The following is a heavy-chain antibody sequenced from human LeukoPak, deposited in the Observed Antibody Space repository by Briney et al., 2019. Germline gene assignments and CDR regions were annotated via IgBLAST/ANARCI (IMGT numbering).Heavy chain of an antibody. D-gene: IGHD1-26*01. CDR3: ARAGSYLTG. CDR1: GFTFSSYA. J-gene: IGHJ4*02. CDR2: IKQDGSEK. V-gene: IGHV3-7*01. Sequence: GGSLRLSCAASGFTFSSYAMSWVRQAPGKGLEWVANIKQDGSEKYYVDSVKGRFTISRDDAKSSLYLQMNSLRPEDTAVYYCARAGSYLTGWGQGTVVTVSS.